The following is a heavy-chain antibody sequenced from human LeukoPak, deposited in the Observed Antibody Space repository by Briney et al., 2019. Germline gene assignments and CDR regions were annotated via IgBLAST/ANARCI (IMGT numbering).Heavy chain of an antibody. J-gene: IGHJ5*02. D-gene: IGHD2-2*03. CDR2: MNPNSGNT. CDR1: GYTFTSYD. V-gene: IGHV1-8*01. Sequence: ASVTVSCKASGYTFTSYDINWVRQATGQGLEWMGWMNPNSGNTGYAQKFQGRVTMTRNTSISTAYMELSSLRSEDTAVYYCARKALRAGYCSSTSCLNWFDPWGQGTLVTVSS. CDR3: ARKALRAGYCSSTSCLNWFDP.